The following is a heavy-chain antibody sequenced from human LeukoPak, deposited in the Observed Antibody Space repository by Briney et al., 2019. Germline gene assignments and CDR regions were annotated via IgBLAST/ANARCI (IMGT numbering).Heavy chain of an antibody. Sequence: ASVKVSCKASGHTFTGYYMHWVRQAPGQGLEWMGWINPNSGGTNYAQKFQGRVTMTRDTSITTAFIELSRLTSDDTAVYYCVRDHASSYDYWGQGTLVTVSS. D-gene: IGHD1-26*01. V-gene: IGHV1-2*02. CDR3: VRDHASSYDY. J-gene: IGHJ4*02. CDR2: INPNSGGT. CDR1: GHTFTGYY.